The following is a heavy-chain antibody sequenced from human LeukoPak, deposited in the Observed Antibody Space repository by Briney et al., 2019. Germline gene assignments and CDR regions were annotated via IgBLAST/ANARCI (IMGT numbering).Heavy chain of an antibody. CDR2: ISGSGGST. V-gene: IGHV3-23*01. J-gene: IGHJ4*02. CDR3: ANDRIAAAGTIPYFDY. Sequence: PGGSLRLSCAASGFTFSSYAMSWVRQAPGKGLEWVSGISGSGGSTYYADSVKGRFTISRDNSKNTLYLQMNSLRAEDTAVYYCANDRIAAAGTIPYFDYWGRGSLDTVSS. D-gene: IGHD6-13*01. CDR1: GFTFSSYA.